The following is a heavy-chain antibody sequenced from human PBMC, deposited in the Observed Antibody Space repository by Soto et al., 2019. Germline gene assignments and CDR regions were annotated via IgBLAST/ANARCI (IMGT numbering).Heavy chain of an antibody. J-gene: IGHJ6*02. CDR1: GGSIISGGYS. D-gene: IGHD2-2*02. Sequence: LSLTCAVSGGSIISGGYSCILILQPPVKGLEWIGYIYHSGSTYYNPSLKSRVTISVDRSKNQFSLKLSSVTAADTAVYYCARASPPAAIHNYYYGMDVWGQGTTVTVSS. CDR2: IYHSGST. CDR3: ARASPPAAIHNYYYGMDV. V-gene: IGHV4-30-2*01.